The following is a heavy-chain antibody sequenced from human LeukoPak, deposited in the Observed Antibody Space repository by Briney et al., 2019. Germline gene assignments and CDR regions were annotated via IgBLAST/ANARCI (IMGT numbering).Heavy chain of an antibody. CDR3: ARPVQADSGSYYFDY. D-gene: IGHD1-26*01. CDR1: GYTFTSYG. CDR2: INPNSGGT. J-gene: IGHJ4*02. Sequence: ASVKVSCKASGYTFTSYGISWVRQAPGQGLEWMGWINPNSGGTNYPQKFQGRVTMTRDTSISTAYMELSRLRSDDTAVYYCARPVQADSGSYYFDYWGQGTLVTVSS. V-gene: IGHV1-2*02.